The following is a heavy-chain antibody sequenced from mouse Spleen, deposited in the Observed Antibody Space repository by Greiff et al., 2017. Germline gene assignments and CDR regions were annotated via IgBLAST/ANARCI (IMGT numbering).Heavy chain of an antibody. CDR1: GYTFTSYG. V-gene: IGHV1-81*01. Sequence: QVQLQQSGAELARPGASVKLSCKASGYTFTSYGISWVKQRTGQGLEWIGEIYPRSGNTYYNEKFKGKATLTADKSSSTAYMELRSLTSEDSAVYFCASHYYGSSSWYFDVWGTGTTVTVSS. CDR3: ASHYYGSSSWYFDV. J-gene: IGHJ1*03. D-gene: IGHD1-1*01. CDR2: IYPRSGNT.